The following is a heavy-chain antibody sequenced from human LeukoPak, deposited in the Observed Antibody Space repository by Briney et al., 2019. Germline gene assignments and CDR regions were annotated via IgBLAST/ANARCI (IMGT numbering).Heavy chain of an antibody. CDR3: ARDPNSAL. Sequence: PSETLSLTCSVSGGSFTNDYWSWIRQPAGKGLEWIGRIHTSGSTSYNPSLESRVTLSLDTSKNQFSLILTSVTAADAAVYYCARDPNSALWGQGTLVTVSS. CDR2: IHTSGST. J-gene: IGHJ4*01. CDR1: GGSFTNDY. V-gene: IGHV4-4*07. D-gene: IGHD4-23*01.